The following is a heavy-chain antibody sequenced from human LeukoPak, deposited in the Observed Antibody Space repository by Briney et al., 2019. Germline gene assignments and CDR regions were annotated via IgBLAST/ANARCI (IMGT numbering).Heavy chain of an antibody. CDR1: GFTFSSYA. V-gene: IGHV3-7*01. Sequence: GGSLRLSCAASGFTFSSYAMSWVRQAPGKGLEWVANIKQDGSEKYYVDSVKGRFTISRDNAKNTLYLQMNSLRAEDTAVYYCASQPYYYDTSGYSNPDYWGQGTLVTVSS. CDR3: ASQPYYYDTSGYSNPDY. D-gene: IGHD3-22*01. J-gene: IGHJ4*02. CDR2: IKQDGSEK.